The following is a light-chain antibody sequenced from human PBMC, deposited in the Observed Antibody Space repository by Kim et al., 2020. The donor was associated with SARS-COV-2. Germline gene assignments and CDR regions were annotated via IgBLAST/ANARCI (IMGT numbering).Light chain of an antibody. CDR2: WAS. CDR3: QQYYSTPYT. V-gene: IGKV4-1*01. CDR1: HSVCFSSNNKNY. J-gene: IGKJ2*01. Sequence: RATINWKSRHSVCFSSNNKNYLAWYQQRPGQPPKLLIYWASTRESGVPDRFSASGSGTDFTLTISSLQAEDLAVYYCQQYYSTPYTFGQGTKLEI.